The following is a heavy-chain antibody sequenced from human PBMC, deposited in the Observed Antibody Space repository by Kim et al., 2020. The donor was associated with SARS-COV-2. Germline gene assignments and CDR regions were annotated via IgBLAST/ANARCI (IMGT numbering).Heavy chain of an antibody. V-gene: IGHV3-23*01. CDR3: ARVPPQLAYYYYMDV. CDR1: GFTFDNFA. D-gene: IGHD1-1*01. Sequence: GGSLRLSCVASGFTFDNFAMSWVRQAPGKGLEWVAGVSASGLSTYYAASVRGRFTISRDNSKSTVFLQMNSLRADDTAVYSCARVPPQLAYYYYMDVWGQGTTVTVSS. J-gene: IGHJ6*03. CDR2: VSASGLST.